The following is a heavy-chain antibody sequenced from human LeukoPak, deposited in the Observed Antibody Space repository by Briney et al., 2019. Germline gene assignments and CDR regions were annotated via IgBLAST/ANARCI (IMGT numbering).Heavy chain of an antibody. CDR3: ARHRGEAARPFSSSWYYSPWFDY. V-gene: IGHV3-30-3*01. CDR1: GFTFSSYA. J-gene: IGHJ4*02. CDR2: ISYDGSNK. D-gene: IGHD6-13*01. Sequence: GGSLRLSCAASGFTFSSYAMHWVRQAPGKGLEWVAVISYDGSNKYYADSVKGRFTISRDNSKNTLYLQMNSLRAEDTAVYYCARHRGEAARPFSSSWYYSPWFDYWGQGTLVTVSS.